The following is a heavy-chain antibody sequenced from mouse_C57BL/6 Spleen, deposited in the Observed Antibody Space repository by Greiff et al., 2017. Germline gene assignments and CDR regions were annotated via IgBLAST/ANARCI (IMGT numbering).Heavy chain of an antibody. CDR1: GFNIKDYY. Sequence: EVKLVESGAELVKPGASVKLSCTASGFNIKDYYMHWVKQRTEQGLEWIGRIDPEDGETKDAPKFQGKATITADTSSNTAYLQLSSLTSEDTAVYYCASDFDYWGQGTTLTVSS. CDR2: IDPEDGET. J-gene: IGHJ2*01. CDR3: ASDFDY. V-gene: IGHV14-2*01.